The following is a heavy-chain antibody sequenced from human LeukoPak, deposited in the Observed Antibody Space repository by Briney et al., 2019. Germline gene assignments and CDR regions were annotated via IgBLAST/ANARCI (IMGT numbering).Heavy chain of an antibody. CDR2: INHSGST. CDR1: XGSFSXYY. V-gene: IGHV4-34*01. CDR3: ARGPRGIAVAGINY. Sequence: XXTLSLTCAVXXGSFSXYYWSWIRQPPGKGLEWIGEINHSGSTNYNPSLKSRVTISVATSKNQFSPKLSSVTAADTAVYYCARGPRGIAVAGINYWGQGTLVTVSS. D-gene: IGHD6-19*01. J-gene: IGHJ4*02.